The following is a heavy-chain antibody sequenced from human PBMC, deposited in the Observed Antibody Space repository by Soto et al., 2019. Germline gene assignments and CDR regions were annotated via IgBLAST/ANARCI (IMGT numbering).Heavy chain of an antibody. J-gene: IGHJ4*02. CDR1: GFIVSHNY. CDR2: IYSSGAT. Sequence: PVGSLRLSCIPSGFIVSHNYMSWVRQAPGTGLEWVSVIYSSGATYYADSVKGRFTISRDDSKNTLYLQMNSLRAEDTAVYYCARGITGTTFDYWGQGTLVTVSS. CDR3: ARGITGTTFDY. D-gene: IGHD1-20*01. V-gene: IGHV3-53*01.